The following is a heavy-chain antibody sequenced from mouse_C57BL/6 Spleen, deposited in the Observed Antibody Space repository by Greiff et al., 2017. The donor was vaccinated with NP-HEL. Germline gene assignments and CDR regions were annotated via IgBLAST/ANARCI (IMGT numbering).Heavy chain of an antibody. J-gene: IGHJ3*01. CDR1: GYTFTSYW. Sequence: VQLQQSGAELVKPGASVKLSCKASGYTFTSYWMHWVKQRPGRGLELIGRIDPNSGGTKYNEKFKSKATLTVDKPSSTAYMQLSSLTSEDSAVYYCAREGIYYGNYAWFAYWGQGTLVTVSA. D-gene: IGHD2-1*01. CDR2: IDPNSGGT. V-gene: IGHV1-72*01. CDR3: AREGIYYGNYAWFAY.